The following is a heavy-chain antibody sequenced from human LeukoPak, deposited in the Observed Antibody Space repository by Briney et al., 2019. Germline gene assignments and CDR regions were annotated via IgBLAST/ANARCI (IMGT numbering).Heavy chain of an antibody. CDR3: ARDTSAFLTGYYYMDV. Sequence: GGSLRLSCAASRFTFSSYSMNWVRQAPGKGLEWVSAISGRGDNTYYADSVRGRFTISRDNSKNTLYLQMNSLRAEDTAVYYCARDTSAFLTGYYYMDVWGKGTTVTVSS. D-gene: IGHD2-2*01. J-gene: IGHJ6*03. CDR2: ISGRGDNT. CDR1: RFTFSSYS. V-gene: IGHV3-23*01.